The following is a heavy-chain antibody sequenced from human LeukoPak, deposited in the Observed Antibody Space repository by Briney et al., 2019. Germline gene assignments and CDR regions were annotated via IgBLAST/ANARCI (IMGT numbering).Heavy chain of an antibody. V-gene: IGHV1-2*02. CDR1: GYTFTGYY. J-gene: IGHJ6*03. Sequence: ASVKVSCKASGYTFTGYYMHWVRQAPGQGLEWMGWINPNSGGTNYAQKFQGRVTMTRDTSISTAYMELSRLRSDDTAVYYCARGEYYYGSGSPDYYYYMDVWGKGTTVTISS. CDR3: ARGEYYYGSGSPDYYYYMDV. D-gene: IGHD3-10*01. CDR2: INPNSGGT.